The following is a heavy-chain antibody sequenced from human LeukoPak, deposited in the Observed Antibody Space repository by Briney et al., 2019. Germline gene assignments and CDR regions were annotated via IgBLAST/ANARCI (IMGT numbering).Heavy chain of an antibody. D-gene: IGHD3-16*01. CDR3: ARAGELRYMDV. J-gene: IGHJ6*03. Sequence: GASLRLSCAASGFTFSSYEMNWVRKAPGKGQEWVSYISSNCSTIYYADSVKGRFTISRDNAKNSLYLQMNSLKAEDTAVYYCARAGELRYMDVWGKGTAVTVSS. CDR2: ISSNCSTI. CDR1: GFTFSSYE. V-gene: IGHV3-48*03.